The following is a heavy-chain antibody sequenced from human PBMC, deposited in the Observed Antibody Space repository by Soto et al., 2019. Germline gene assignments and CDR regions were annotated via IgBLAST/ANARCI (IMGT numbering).Heavy chain of an antibody. CDR1: GFTFSSYA. CDR3: AKALGITGNRPSPYYFDY. D-gene: IGHD1-20*01. Sequence: GGSLRLSCAASGFTFSSYAMSWVRQAPGKGLEWVSAISGSGGSTYYADSVKGRFIISRDNSKNTLYLQMNSLRAEDTAVYYCAKALGITGNRPSPYYFDYWGQGTLVTVSS. CDR2: ISGSGGST. V-gene: IGHV3-23*01. J-gene: IGHJ4*02.